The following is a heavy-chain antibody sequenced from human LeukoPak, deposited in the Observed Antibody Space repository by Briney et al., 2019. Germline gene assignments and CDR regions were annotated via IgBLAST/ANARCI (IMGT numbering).Heavy chain of an antibody. CDR2: INPSGGST. Sequence: ASVKVSCKASGYTFTSHYMHWVRQAPEQGLEWMGMINPSGGSTSYAQKFQGRVTMTRDMSTRTDYMELSSLRYEDTAVYYCARDRQSGMATIVGPDYWGQGTLVTVSS. CDR1: GYTFTSHY. J-gene: IGHJ4*02. CDR3: ARDRQSGMATIVGPDY. V-gene: IGHV1-46*01. D-gene: IGHD5-24*01.